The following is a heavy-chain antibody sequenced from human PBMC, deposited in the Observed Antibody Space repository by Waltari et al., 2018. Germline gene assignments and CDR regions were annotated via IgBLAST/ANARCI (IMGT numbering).Heavy chain of an antibody. V-gene: IGHV4-31*03. Sequence: QVQLQESGPGLVKPSQTLSLTCTVSGGSISRGGSYWIWIRQHPGKGLEWIGYIYYSGSTYYNPSLKSRVTISVDTSKNQFSLKLSSVTAADTAVYYCARDSPLANGRGAFDIWGQGTMVTVSS. J-gene: IGHJ3*02. D-gene: IGHD2-8*01. CDR1: GGSISRGGSY. CDR3: ARDSPLANGRGAFDI. CDR2: IYYSGST.